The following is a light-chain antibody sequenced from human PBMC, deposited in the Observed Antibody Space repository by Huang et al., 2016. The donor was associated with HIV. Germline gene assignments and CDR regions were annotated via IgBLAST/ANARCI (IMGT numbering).Light chain of an antibody. Sequence: DIQMTQSPSTLSASIGDRVTISCRASQSFSTWLAWYQQKPGKAPKLLIYDASNLESGVPSRFSGSGSWTEFTLTISSLQPDDFATYYCQQYNNYPWTFGRGTKVEI. CDR1: QSFSTW. CDR2: DAS. V-gene: IGKV1-5*01. CDR3: QQYNNYPWT. J-gene: IGKJ1*01.